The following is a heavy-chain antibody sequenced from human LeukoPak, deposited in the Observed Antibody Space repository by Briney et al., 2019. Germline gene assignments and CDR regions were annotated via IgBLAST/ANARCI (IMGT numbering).Heavy chain of an antibody. CDR3: ARKRVTTNYYYGMDV. J-gene: IGHJ6*02. V-gene: IGHV3-21*01. Sequence: GGSLRLSCVASGFTFSSYWMSWVRQAPGKGLEWVSSISSSGTYMYYADSVKGRLTISRDNAKNSLYLQMNSLRAEDTAVYYCARKRVTTNYYYGMDVWGQGTTVTVSS. D-gene: IGHD4-17*01. CDR2: ISSSGTYM. CDR1: GFTFSSYW.